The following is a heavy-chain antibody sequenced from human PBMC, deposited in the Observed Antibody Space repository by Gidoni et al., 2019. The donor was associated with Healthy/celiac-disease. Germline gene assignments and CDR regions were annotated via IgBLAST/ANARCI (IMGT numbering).Heavy chain of an antibody. J-gene: IGHJ5*02. V-gene: IGHV1-3*01. CDR2: INAGNGNT. CDR1: GYTFTSYA. Sequence: QVQLVQSGAEAKKPGASVKVSCTASGYTFTSYAMHWVRQAPGQRLEWMGWINAGNGNTKYSQKFQGRDTITRDTSASTAYMELSSLRSEDTAVYYCARSRGVAARSIWFDPWGQGTLVTVSA. CDR3: ARSRGVAARSIWFDP. D-gene: IGHD2-15*01.